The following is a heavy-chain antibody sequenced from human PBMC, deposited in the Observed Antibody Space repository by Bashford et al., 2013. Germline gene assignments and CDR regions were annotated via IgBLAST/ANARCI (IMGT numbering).Heavy chain of an antibody. CDR3: ARHAAAGTFYYYYGMDV. J-gene: IGHJ6*02. CDR2: IYPVTLIP. V-gene: IGHV5-51*01. Sequence: GESSEDLLVRVLRIQLYLAYWIGWVRTMPGKAVEWMGIIYPVTLIPDTARPSQGQVTISADKSISTAYLQWSSLKASDTAMYYCARHAAAGTFYYYYGMDVWGQGTTVTVSS. CDR1: RIQLYLAYW. D-gene: IGHD6-13*01.